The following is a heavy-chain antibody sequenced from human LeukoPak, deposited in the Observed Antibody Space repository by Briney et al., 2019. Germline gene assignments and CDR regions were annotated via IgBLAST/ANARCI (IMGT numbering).Heavy chain of an antibody. Sequence: GGSLRLSCAASGFTFSSYGMHWVRQAPGKGLEWVAVISYDGSNKYYADFVKGRFTISRDNSKNTLYLQMNSLRAEDTAVYYCASNTALDYWGQGTLVTVSS. CDR3: ASNTALDY. D-gene: IGHD5-18*01. J-gene: IGHJ4*02. CDR2: ISYDGSNK. CDR1: GFTFSSYG. V-gene: IGHV3-30*03.